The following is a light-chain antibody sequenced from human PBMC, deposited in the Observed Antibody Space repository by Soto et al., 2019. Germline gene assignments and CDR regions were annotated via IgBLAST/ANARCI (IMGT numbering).Light chain of an antibody. CDR3: QKSYSTWT. V-gene: IGKV1-39*01. CDR2: AAS. CDR1: QSISNY. Sequence: DIQMTQSPSSLSGSVGDRVTITCRASQSISNYLNWYQQKPGKAPKVLIYAASTLQSGVPSRFSGSGSGTTFTLTITSLQPEDFATYYCQKSYSTWTFGQGTKVDIK. J-gene: IGKJ1*01.